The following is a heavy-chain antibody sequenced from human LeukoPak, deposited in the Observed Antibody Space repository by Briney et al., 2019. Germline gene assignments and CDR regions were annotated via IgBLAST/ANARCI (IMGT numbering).Heavy chain of an antibody. V-gene: IGHV3-30*02. CDR3: AKRGRITMVRGVINYYYYYMDV. CDR1: GFTFSSYG. J-gene: IGHJ6*03. CDR2: IRYDGSNK. Sequence: GGSLRLSCAASGFTFSSYGMHWVRQAPGKGLEWVAFIRYDGSNKYYADSVKGRFTISRDNSKNTLYLQMNSLRAEDTAVYYCAKRGRITMVRGVINYYYYYMDVWGKGTTVTISS. D-gene: IGHD3-10*01.